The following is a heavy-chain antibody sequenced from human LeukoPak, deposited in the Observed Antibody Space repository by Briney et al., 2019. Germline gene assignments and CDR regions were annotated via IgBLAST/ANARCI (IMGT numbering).Heavy chain of an antibody. V-gene: IGHV3-30*18. CDR2: ISYDGSNI. CDR1: GFIFSSYG. Sequence: GGSLRLSCAASGFIFSSYGTHWVRQAPGKGLEWVAVISYDGSNIYYADSVKDRFTISRDNSKDTLYLQMNSLRVEDTAVYYCAKGGLYSTSWYLDFWGQGTLVTVSS. D-gene: IGHD6-13*01. J-gene: IGHJ4*02. CDR3: AKGGLYSTSWYLDF.